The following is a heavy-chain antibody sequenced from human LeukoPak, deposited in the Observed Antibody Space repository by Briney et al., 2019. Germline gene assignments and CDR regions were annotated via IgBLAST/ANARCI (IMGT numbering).Heavy chain of an antibody. CDR1: GYTFTSYY. CDR3: ARDRLRRSTIFGVVITRGYYYYYMDV. D-gene: IGHD3-3*01. V-gene: IGHV1-2*02. J-gene: IGHJ6*03. Sequence: ASVKVSCKASGYTFTSYYMHWVRQAPGQGLEWMGWINPNSGGTNYAQKFQGRVTMTRDTSISTAYMELSRLRSDDTAVYYCARDRLRRSTIFGVVITRGYYYYYMDVWGKGTTVTVSS. CDR2: INPNSGGT.